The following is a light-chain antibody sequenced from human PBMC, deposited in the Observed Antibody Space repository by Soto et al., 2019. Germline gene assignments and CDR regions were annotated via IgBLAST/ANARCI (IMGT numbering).Light chain of an antibody. CDR1: SSDVGGYNY. Sequence: QSVLTQPASVSGSPVQSITISCTGTSSDVGGYNYVSWYQQHPGKAPQLMIYDVSNRPSGVSNRFSGSKSGNTASLTISGLQAEDEADYYCSSYTSSSTLDVVFGGGTKRTVL. CDR3: SSYTSSSTLDVV. CDR2: DVS. V-gene: IGLV2-14*01. J-gene: IGLJ2*01.